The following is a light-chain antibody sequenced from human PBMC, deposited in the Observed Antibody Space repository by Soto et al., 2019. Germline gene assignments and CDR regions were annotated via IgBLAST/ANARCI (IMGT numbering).Light chain of an antibody. CDR1: SSSIESNY. CDR2: RNN. V-gene: IGLV1-47*01. CDR3: TVWDDSLRGRL. Sequence: QSALTQPPSACGTPGQRVTISCSGTSSSIESNYVYWYQQLPGTAPRLLIYRNNQRPSGVPDRFSGSKSGTSASLAISALRSEDEADYYCTVWDDSLRGRLFGGGTKVTVL. J-gene: IGLJ2*01.